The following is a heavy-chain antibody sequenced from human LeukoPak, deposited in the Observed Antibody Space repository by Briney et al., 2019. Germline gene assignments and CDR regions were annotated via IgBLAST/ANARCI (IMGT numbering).Heavy chain of an antibody. J-gene: IGHJ4*02. CDR1: GSTFSSYA. CDR3: AKDSRGSSVRVFDC. CDR2: LSGSGGST. Sequence: GGSLRLSCAASGSTFSSYAMSWVRQAPGRGLEWVSSLSGSGGSTYYADSVKGRFTISRDNSKNTLYLQMNNLRPEDTAVYYCAKDSRGSSVRVFDCWGQGTLVTVSS. V-gene: IGHV3-23*01.